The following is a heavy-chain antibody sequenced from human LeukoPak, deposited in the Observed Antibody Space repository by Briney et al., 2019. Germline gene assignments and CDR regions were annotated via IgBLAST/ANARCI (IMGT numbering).Heavy chain of an antibody. CDR3: ASEPYYYDSSGYYGGY. D-gene: IGHD3-22*01. J-gene: IGHJ4*02. CDR2: IYYSGST. CDR1: GGSISSGDYY. Sequence: SETLSLTCTVSGGSISSGDYYWSWIRQPPGKGLEWIGYIYYSGSTYYNPSLKSRVTISVDTSKNQFSLKLSSVTAADTAVYYCASEPYYYDSSGYYGGYWGQGTLVTVSS. V-gene: IGHV4-30-4*08.